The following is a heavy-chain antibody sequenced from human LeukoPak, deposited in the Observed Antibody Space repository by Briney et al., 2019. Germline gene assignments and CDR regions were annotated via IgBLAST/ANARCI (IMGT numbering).Heavy chain of an antibody. CDR2: IYHSGST. CDR3: ARGYDYVWGSYRFYFDY. D-gene: IGHD3-16*02. V-gene: IGHV4-38-2*01. Sequence: LSETLSLTCAVSGSSISSGYYWGWIRQPPGKGLEWIGSIYHSGSTNYNPSLKSRVTISVDTSKNQFSLKLSSVTAADTAVYYCARGYDYVWGSYRFYFDYWGQGTLVTDSS. J-gene: IGHJ4*02. CDR1: GSSISSGYY.